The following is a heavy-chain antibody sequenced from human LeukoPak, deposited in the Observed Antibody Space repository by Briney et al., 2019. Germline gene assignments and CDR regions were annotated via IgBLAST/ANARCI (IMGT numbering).Heavy chain of an antibody. CDR2: IYYSGST. J-gene: IGHJ4*02. V-gene: IGHV4-31*03. CDR3: ARDSGYGADDY. CDR1: GGSISSGGYY. Sequence: ASETLSLTCTVSGGSISSGGYYWSWIRQRPGKGLEWIGYIYYSGSTYYNPSLKSRVTMSVDTSKNQFSLKLSSVTAADTAVYYCARDSGYGADDYWGQGTLVTVSS. D-gene: IGHD5-12*01.